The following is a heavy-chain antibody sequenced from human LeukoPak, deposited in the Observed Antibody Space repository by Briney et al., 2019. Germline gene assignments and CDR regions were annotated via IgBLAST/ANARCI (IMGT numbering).Heavy chain of an antibody. J-gene: IGHJ3*02. V-gene: IGHV1-3*01. D-gene: IGHD1-7*01. CDR3: ARVGQWRNYNAFDI. CDR2: INAGNGNT. Sequence: GASVKVSCKASGYTFTSYAMHWVRQAPGQRLEWMGWINAGNGNTKYSQKFQGRVTITRDTSASTAYMELSSLRSEDTAVYYCARVGQWRNYNAFDIWGQGTMVTVSS. CDR1: GYTFTSYA.